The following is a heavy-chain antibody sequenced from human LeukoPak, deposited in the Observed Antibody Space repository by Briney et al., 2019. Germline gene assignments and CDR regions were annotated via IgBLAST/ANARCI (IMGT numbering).Heavy chain of an antibody. CDR1: GYSFTSYW. J-gene: IGHJ3*02. CDR2: IYPGDSDT. D-gene: IGHD2-21*02. CDR3: ARHPHIVVVTAQGSAFDI. V-gene: IGHV5-51*01. Sequence: GESLKISCKGSGYSFTSYWIGWVRQMPGKGLEWMGIIYPGDSDTRYSPSFQGQVTISADKSISTAYLQWSSLKASDTAMYYCARHPHIVVVTAQGSAFDIWGQGTMVTVSS.